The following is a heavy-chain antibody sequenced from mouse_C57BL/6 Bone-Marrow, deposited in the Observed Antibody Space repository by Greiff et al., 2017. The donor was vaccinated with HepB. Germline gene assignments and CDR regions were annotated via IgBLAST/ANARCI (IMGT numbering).Heavy chain of an antibody. CDR3: ARYSNYVWYFDV. CDR2: IDPANGKT. Sequence: VQLQQSVAELVRPGASVKLSCTASGFTIKNTYMPWVKQRPEQGLEWIGRIDPANGKTNYAPNFQGQATITEDTSSNTAYLHLTSLTSEDTAIYYCARYSNYVWYFDVWGTGTAITVTA. CDR1: GFTIKNTY. J-gene: IGHJ1*03. V-gene: IGHV14-3*01. D-gene: IGHD2-5*01.